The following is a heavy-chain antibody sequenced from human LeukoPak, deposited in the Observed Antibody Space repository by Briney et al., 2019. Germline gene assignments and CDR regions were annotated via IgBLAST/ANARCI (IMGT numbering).Heavy chain of an antibody. V-gene: IGHV3-30*03. CDR3: ARDHRTTLDY. D-gene: IGHD1-7*01. CDR1: GFTFSSYG. CDR2: MSYDGLNK. J-gene: IGHJ4*02. Sequence: PGGSLRLSCAASGFTFSSYGMHWVRQAPGKGLEWVAVMSYDGLNKYYVDSVRGRFTISRDNSKNTLYLQMNSLRAEDTAVYYCARDHRTTLDYWGQGTLVTVSS.